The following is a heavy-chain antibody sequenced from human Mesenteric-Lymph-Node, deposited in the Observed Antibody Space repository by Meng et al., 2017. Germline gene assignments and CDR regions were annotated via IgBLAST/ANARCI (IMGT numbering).Heavy chain of an antibody. V-gene: IGHV3-74*01. CDR1: GFTLSSYS. CDR2: INTDGSST. D-gene: IGHD1-26*01. CDR3: ANSPVIRWELLYYYYYGMDV. J-gene: IGHJ6*02. Sequence: GGSLRLSCAASGFTLSSYSMYWVRQAPGKGLVWVSRINTDGSSTSYADSVKGRLTISRDNSKNTLYLQMNSLRAEDTAVYYCANSPVIRWELLYYYYYGMDVWARGTSAT.